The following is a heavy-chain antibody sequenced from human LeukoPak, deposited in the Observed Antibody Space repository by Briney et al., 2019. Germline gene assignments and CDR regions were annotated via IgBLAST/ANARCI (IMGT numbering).Heavy chain of an antibody. D-gene: IGHD6-19*01. CDR1: GFTFSDYY. CDR2: ISSSSSYT. J-gene: IGHJ6*04. V-gene: IGHV3-11*06. Sequence: GGSLRLSCAASGFTFSDYYMSWIRKAPGKGLEWVSYISSSSSYTNYADSVKGRFTISRDNAKNSLYLQMNSLRAEDTAVYYCARDKEESSGWYAYYYYGMDVWGKGTTVTVSS. CDR3: ARDKEESSGWYAYYYYGMDV.